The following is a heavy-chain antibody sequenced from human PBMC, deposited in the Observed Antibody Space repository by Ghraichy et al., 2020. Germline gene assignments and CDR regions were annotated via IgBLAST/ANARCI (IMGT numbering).Heavy chain of an antibody. D-gene: IGHD6-19*01. CDR2: VYYSGSA. Sequence: SETLSLTCAVSGVFISSTSYYWGWIRQPPGKGLEWIASVYYSGSAYYNPSLKSRDTISADTSKNQFSLRLSSVTATDTSVYFCTKLAEQWLGGWFDPWGQGTLVTVSS. J-gene: IGHJ5*02. CDR3: TKLAEQWLGGWFDP. CDR1: GVFISSTSYY. V-gene: IGHV4-39*01.